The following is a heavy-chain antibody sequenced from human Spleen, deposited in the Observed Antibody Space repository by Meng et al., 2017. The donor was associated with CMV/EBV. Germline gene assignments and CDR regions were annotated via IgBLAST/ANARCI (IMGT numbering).Heavy chain of an antibody. D-gene: IGHD3-3*01. V-gene: IGHV3-48*03. CDR2: ISSSGSTI. CDR1: GFTFVSYE. CDR3: ARGYYDFWSVGGYFDY. Sequence: GESLKISCAASGFTFVSYEMNWVRQAPGKGLEWVSYISSSGSTIYYAGSVKGRFTISRDNAKNSLYLQMNSLRAEDTAVYYCARGYYDFWSVGGYFDYWGQGTLVTVSS. J-gene: IGHJ4*02.